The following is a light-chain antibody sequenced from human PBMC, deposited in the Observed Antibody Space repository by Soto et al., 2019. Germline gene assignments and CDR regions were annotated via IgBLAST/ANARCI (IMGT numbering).Light chain of an antibody. Sequence: DIQMTQSPSYLSASIGDTVTITCRASQDISNYLAWYQQKPGKVPKLLIYAASTLQSGVPSRFSGSGSGTDFTLTISSLQPEDVATYYCQKYNSAPQTFGQGTKVDIK. CDR1: QDISNY. CDR2: AAS. V-gene: IGKV1-27*01. J-gene: IGKJ1*01. CDR3: QKYNSAPQT.